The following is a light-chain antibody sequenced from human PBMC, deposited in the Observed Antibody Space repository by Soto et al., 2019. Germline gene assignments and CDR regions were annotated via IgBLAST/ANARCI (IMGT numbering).Light chain of an antibody. CDR1: SSDVGGYNY. CDR3: SSYTTTTTPFV. CDR2: EVS. V-gene: IGLV2-14*01. J-gene: IGLJ1*01. Sequence: QSVLTQPASVSGSPGQSITISCTGTSSDVGGYNYVSWYQQHPGKVPKLMIYEVSNRPSGVSNRFSGSKSGNTASPTISGLQAEDEADYYCSSYTTTTTPFVFGTGTKVTVL.